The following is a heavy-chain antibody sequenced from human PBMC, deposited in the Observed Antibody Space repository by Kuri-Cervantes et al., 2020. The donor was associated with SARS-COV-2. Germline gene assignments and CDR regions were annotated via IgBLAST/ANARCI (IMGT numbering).Heavy chain of an antibody. J-gene: IGHJ4*02. D-gene: IGHD5-12*01. Sequence: GGSLRLSCAASGFTFSNAWMSWVRQAPGKGLEWVGRIKSKTDGGTTDYAAPVKGRFTISRDNAKNSLYLQMNSPRAEDTAVYYCARGGYSGYEYYFDYWGQGTLVTVSS. CDR3: ARGGYSGYEYYFDY. CDR1: GFTFSNAW. CDR2: IKSKTDGGTT. V-gene: IGHV3-15*01.